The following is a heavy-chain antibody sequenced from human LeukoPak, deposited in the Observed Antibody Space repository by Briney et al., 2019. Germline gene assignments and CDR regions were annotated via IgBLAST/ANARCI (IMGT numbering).Heavy chain of an antibody. CDR2: MNPNSGNT. J-gene: IGHJ4*02. V-gene: IGHV1-8*02. D-gene: IGHD5-12*01. Sequence: ASVKVSCKASGYTFTNYGINWVRQATGQGLEWMGWMNPNSGNTGYAQKFQGRVTMTRNTSISTAYMELTSLRSEDTAVYYCARSPSGYPTDYWGQGTLVTVSS. CDR1: GYTFTNYG. CDR3: ARSPSGYPTDY.